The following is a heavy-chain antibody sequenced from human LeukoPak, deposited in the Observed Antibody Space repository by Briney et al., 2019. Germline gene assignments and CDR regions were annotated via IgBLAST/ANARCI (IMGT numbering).Heavy chain of an antibody. CDR1: GFTFSSYG. V-gene: IGHV3-23*01. J-gene: IGHJ4*02. D-gene: IGHD3-22*01. CDR2: ISGSGGST. CDR3: VRDWGYDSSGYWQKYFDT. Sequence: PGGSLRLSCAASGFTFSSYGMSWVRQAPGKGLEWVSAISGSGGSTYYADSMKGRFTISRDNSKNTLYLQMNSLRAEDTAVYYCVRDWGYDSSGYWQKYFDTWGQGTLVTVSS.